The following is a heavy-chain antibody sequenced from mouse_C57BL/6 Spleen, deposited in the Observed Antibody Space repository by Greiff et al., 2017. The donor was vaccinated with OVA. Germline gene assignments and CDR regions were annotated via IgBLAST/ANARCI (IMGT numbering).Heavy chain of an antibody. V-gene: IGHV1-55*01. J-gene: IGHJ2*01. CDR1: GYTFTSYW. CDR3: AKGWDGGNYFDY. Sequence: QVQLQQPGAELVKPGASVKMSCKASGYTFTSYWITWVKQRPGQGLEWIGDIYPGSGSTNYNEKFKSKATLTVDTSSSTAYMQLSSLTSEDSAVYYCAKGWDGGNYFDYWGQGTTLTVSS. CDR2: IYPGSGST. D-gene: IGHD4-1*01.